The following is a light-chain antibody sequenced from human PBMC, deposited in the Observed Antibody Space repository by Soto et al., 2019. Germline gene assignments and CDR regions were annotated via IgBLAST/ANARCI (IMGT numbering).Light chain of an antibody. CDR1: QSVSSNY. V-gene: IGKV3-20*01. J-gene: IGKJ5*01. CDR2: VAS. Sequence: EIVLTQSPGTLSLSPGERANLSCRGSQSVSSNYLAWYQQKPGQAPRVLIYVASSRATGIPDRFSGSGSGTDFTLTISRLEPEDFAVYYCQQYGSSPITFGQGTRLEIK. CDR3: QQYGSSPIT.